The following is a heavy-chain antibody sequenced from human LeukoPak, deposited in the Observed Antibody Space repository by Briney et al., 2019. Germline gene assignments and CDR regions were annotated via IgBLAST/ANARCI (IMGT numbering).Heavy chain of an antibody. D-gene: IGHD5-12*01. V-gene: IGHV1-46*01. Sequence: ASVKVSCKASGYTFTNNFMHWVRQAPGQGLEWMGIINPSGDNTWYAQKFQGRVTMTRDMATSTDYMEVCSLRSEGTAVYYCARDNSVGDSAWWFDPWGQGTLVTVSS. J-gene: IGHJ5*02. CDR2: INPSGDNT. CDR1: GYTFTNNF. CDR3: ARDNSVGDSAWWFDP.